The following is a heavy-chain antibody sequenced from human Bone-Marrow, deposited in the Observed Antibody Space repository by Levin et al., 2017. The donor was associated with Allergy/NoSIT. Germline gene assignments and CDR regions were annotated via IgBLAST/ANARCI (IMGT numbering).Heavy chain of an antibody. CDR2: LNPKSGDT. J-gene: IGHJ4*02. D-gene: IGHD5-12*01. CDR3: ASPMFVDKVKRVGVEDY. Sequence: GESLKISCKASGYTFTDYYIQWVRQAPGQGLEWVGWLNPKSGDTHYAEKFLDRVTFTRDTSINTAYLELRRLRSDDTAVYYCASPMFVDKVKRVGVEDYWGQGTLVFVSS. CDR1: GYTFTDYY. V-gene: IGHV1-2*02.